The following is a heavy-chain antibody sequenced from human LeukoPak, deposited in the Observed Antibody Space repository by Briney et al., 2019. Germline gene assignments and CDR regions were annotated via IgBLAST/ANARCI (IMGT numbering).Heavy chain of an antibody. CDR3: ARVGAHRQQNRVPAIPLYGIDV. CDR2: IYHSGST. V-gene: IGHV4-30-2*01. CDR1: GGSISSGGSS. J-gene: IGHJ6*02. Sequence: SETLSLTCTVSGGSISSGGSSWSWIRQPPGKGLEWIGYIYHSGSTYYNPSLKSRVTISVDRSKNQFSLKLSSVTAADTAVYYCARVGAHRQQNRVPAIPLYGIDVWGQGTTVTVSS. D-gene: IGHD2-21*02.